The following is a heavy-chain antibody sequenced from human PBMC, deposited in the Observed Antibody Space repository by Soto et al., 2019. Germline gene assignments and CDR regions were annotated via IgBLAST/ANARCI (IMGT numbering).Heavy chain of an antibody. CDR2: ISSSSSTI. J-gene: IGHJ4*02. D-gene: IGHD5-18*01. V-gene: IGHV3-48*01. Sequence: VSLRLSCAASGFTFSSYSMNWVRQAPGKGLEWVSYISSSSSTIYYADSVKGRFTISRDNAKNSLYLQMNSLRAEDTAVYYCARDYSSYGPFDYWGQGPRVTVSX. CDR3: ARDYSSYGPFDY. CDR1: GFTFSSYS.